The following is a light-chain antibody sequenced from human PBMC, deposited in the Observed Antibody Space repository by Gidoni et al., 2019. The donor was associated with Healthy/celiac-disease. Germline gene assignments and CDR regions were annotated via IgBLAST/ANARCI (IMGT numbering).Light chain of an antibody. Sequence: QSVLTQPPSASGAPGQRVPITCTGSSTNIGAGYDVHWYQQRPGTAPKLLIYGNSNRPSGVPDRFSGSKSGTSASLAITGLQAEDEADYYCQSYDSSLSGSDVVFGGGTKLSVL. V-gene: IGLV1-40*01. J-gene: IGLJ2*01. CDR3: QSYDSSLSGSDVV. CDR2: GNS. CDR1: STNIGAGYD.